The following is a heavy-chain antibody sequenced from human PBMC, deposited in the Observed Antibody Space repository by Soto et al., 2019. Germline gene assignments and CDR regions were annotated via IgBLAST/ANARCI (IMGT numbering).Heavy chain of an antibody. CDR3: AREVRIVGATTSGY. V-gene: IGHV3-30-3*01. J-gene: IGHJ4*02. CDR2: ISYDGSNK. D-gene: IGHD1-26*01. CDR1: GFTFSSYP. Sequence: QVQLVESGGGVVQPGRSLRLSCAASGFTFSSYPMHWVRQAPGKGLEWVAVISYDGSNKYYADSVKGRFTISRDNSKNTLYLQMNSLRAEDTAVYYCAREVRIVGATTSGYWGQGTLVTVSS.